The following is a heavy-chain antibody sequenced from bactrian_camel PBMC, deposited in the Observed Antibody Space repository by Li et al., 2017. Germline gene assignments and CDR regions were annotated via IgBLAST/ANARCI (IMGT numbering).Heavy chain of an antibody. CDR2: IATGSGNT. J-gene: IGHJ6*01. CDR1: GGTGSSYC. Sequence: HVQLVESGGGSVQAGGSLRLSCAASGGTGSSYCMGWFRQAPGKEREGVASIATGSGNTYYADSVKGRFTISLEHAENTVYLQMNNLKPADSAMYFCAADWDCRKVTVAHTNFGYWGQGTQVTVS. CDR3: AADWDCRKVTVAHTNFGY. V-gene: IGHV3-2*01. D-gene: IGHD1*01.